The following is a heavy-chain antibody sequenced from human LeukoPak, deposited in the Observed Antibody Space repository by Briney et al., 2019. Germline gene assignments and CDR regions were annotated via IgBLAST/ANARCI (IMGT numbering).Heavy chain of an antibody. D-gene: IGHD4-17*01. Sequence: SETLSLTGTVSSGSISSLYWRWLRQPPGQGLEWVGCISSIGTTNYNPSLRRRVTISVDTSKNQFSLKLTSVTAADTAVYFCARDPTTVTKELDIWGHGTMVTVSS. CDR2: ISSIGTT. V-gene: IGHV4-59*11. CDR3: ARDPTTVTKELDI. J-gene: IGHJ3*02. CDR1: SGSISSLY.